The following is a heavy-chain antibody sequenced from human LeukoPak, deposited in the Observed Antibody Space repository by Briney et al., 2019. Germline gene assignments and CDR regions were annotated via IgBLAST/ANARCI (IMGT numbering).Heavy chain of an antibody. Sequence: GGSLRLSCETSGFMFSDYGMHWVRHSPAKGLEWVSSIGYDGRNKYYTDSVKGRFTISGDNSKNSFYLQMNSLTTEDTAVYFCAKTRPRIVVSGSVDNWGQGTLVTVSS. CDR3: AKTRPRIVVSGSVDN. CDR1: GFMFSDYG. J-gene: IGHJ4*02. V-gene: IGHV3-30*02. D-gene: IGHD2-15*01. CDR2: IGYDGRNK.